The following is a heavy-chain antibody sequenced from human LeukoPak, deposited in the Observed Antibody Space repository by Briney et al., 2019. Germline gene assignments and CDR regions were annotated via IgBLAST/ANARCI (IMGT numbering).Heavy chain of an antibody. D-gene: IGHD3-9*01. J-gene: IGHJ6*03. V-gene: IGHV3-48*04. CDR1: GFTFRVYS. CDR2: IDSGSSTI. CDR3: ARDFEVPSAAPDYFYNYYIDV. Sequence: GGSLRLSCAASGFTFRVYSMNWVRQVPGKGLEWISYIDSGSSTIYYADSVKGRFTISRDNVENSLYLQMNSLSVEDTAVYYCARDFEVPSAAPDYFYNYYIDVWGKGTTVTVS.